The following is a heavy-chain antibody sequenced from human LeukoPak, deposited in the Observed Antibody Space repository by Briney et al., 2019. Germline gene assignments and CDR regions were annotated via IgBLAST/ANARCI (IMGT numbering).Heavy chain of an antibody. D-gene: IGHD2-2*01. V-gene: IGHV4-4*09. Sequence: KPSETLSLTCTVSGGSISSYYWSWIRQPPGKGLEWIGYIYTSGSTNYNPSLKSRVTISVDTSKNQFSLKLSSVTAADTAVYYCARLFWGGIVVVPADMDVWGKGTTVTVSS. CDR3: ARLFWGGIVVVPADMDV. CDR1: GGSISSYY. CDR2: IYTSGST. J-gene: IGHJ6*03.